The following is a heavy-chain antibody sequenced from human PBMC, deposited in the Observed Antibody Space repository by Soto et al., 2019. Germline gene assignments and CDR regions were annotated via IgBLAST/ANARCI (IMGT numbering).Heavy chain of an antibody. D-gene: IGHD3-16*02. CDR1: GGSFSDYY. CDR3: ARGTFGGVIVIPFDY. J-gene: IGHJ4*02. Sequence: SETLSLTCAVYGGSFSDYYWSWIRQPPGKGLEWIGDINHSGSANYNPSLKSRVTISVDTSKNQFSLKLNSVTAADTALYYCARGTFGGVIVIPFDYWGRGTLVTVSS. CDR2: INHSGSA. V-gene: IGHV4-34*01.